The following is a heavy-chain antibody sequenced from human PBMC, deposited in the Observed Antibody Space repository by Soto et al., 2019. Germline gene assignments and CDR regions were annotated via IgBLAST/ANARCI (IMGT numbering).Heavy chain of an antibody. CDR2: ISYDGSNK. Sequence: QVQLVESGGGVVQPGRSLRLSCAASGFTFSSYGMHWVRQAPGKGLEWVAVISYDGSNKYYADSVKGRFTISRDNSKNTLYLQMNSLRAEDTAVYYCAKVSAVAGYWYFDLWGRGTLVTVSS. CDR3: AKVSAVAGYWYFDL. V-gene: IGHV3-30*18. CDR1: GFTFSSYG. J-gene: IGHJ2*01. D-gene: IGHD6-19*01.